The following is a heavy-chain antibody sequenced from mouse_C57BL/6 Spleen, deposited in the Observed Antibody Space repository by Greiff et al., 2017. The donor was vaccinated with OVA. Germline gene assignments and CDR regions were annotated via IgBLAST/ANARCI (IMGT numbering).Heavy chain of an antibody. D-gene: IGHD2-14*01. CDR1: GFNIKDYY. CDR3: ARFFWYVFAMGY. Sequence: VQLKQSGAELVKPGASVKLSCTASGFNIKDYYMHWAKQRTEQGLEWIGSIDPEDGETKYAPKLQGKATISADTSSNTACLQLSSLTSEDSAVYYYARFFWYVFAMGYCGQRTSVTVTS. CDR2: IDPEDGET. J-gene: IGHJ4*01. V-gene: IGHV14-2*01.